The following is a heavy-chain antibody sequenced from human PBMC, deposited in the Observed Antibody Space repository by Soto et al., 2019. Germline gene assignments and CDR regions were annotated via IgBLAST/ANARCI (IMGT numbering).Heavy chain of an antibody. V-gene: IGHV3-21*01. CDR1: GFTFSSYS. Sequence: GGSLRLSCAASGFTFSSYSMNWVRQAPGKGLEWVSSISSSSSYIYYADSVKGRFTISRDNAKNSLYLQMNSLRAEDTAVYYCARGGDYYDSSGYHYVTPGAFDIWGQGPMVTVSS. CDR3: ARGGDYYDSSGYHYVTPGAFDI. D-gene: IGHD3-22*01. J-gene: IGHJ3*02. CDR2: ISSSSSYI.